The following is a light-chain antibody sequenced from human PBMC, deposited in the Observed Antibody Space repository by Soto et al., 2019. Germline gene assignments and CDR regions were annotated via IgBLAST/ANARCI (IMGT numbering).Light chain of an antibody. CDR1: QSVSSN. J-gene: IGKJ1*01. Sequence: EVVMRESPSTPAVAAGERTTLSCRASQSVSSNLAWYQQKPGQAPRLLIYGASTRATGIPARFSGSGSGTEFTLTISRLHSEDFAVYYCQQYNNWSPRTFGQGTKVDI. V-gene: IGKV3-15*01. CDR2: GAS. CDR3: QQYNNWSPRT.